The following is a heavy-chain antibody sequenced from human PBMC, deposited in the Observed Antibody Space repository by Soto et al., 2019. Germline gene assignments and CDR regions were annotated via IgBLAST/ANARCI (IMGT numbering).Heavy chain of an antibody. Sequence: GGSLRLSCAASGFTFSGYAMRWVRQAPGKGLEWVSGISGSGGGTYYADSVKGRFTVTRDNPTNTVYLQLSSLTADDTAVYYCAKVDTSRRHAIDYWGQGTTVTVSS. CDR1: GFTFSGYA. D-gene: IGHD2-2*01. J-gene: IGHJ4*02. CDR3: AKVDTSRRHAIDY. CDR2: ISGSGGGT. V-gene: IGHV3-23*01.